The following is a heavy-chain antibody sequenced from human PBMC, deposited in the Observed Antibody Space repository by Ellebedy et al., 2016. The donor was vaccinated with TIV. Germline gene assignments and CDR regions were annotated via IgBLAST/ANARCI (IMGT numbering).Heavy chain of an antibody. CDR3: ARVGSSSLLSYYGMDV. D-gene: IGHD6-6*01. J-gene: IGHJ6*02. Sequence: GESLKISCAASGFTFSNYWMSWVRQAPGKGLEWVANIKQDGSEKYYVDSVKGRFTISRDNAKNSLYLQMNSLRDEDTAVYYCARVGSSSLLSYYGMDVWGQGTTVTVSS. CDR2: IKQDGSEK. CDR1: GFTFSNYW. V-gene: IGHV3-7*01.